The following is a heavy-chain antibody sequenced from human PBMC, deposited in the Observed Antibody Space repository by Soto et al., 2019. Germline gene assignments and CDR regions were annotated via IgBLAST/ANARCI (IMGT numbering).Heavy chain of an antibody. CDR1: GGTFSSYT. D-gene: IGHD6-13*01. V-gene: IGHV1-69*02. Sequence: SVKVSFKASGGTFSSYTISWVRQAPGQGLEWMGRIIPILGIANYAQKFQGRVTITADKSTSTAYMELSSLRSEDTAVYYCARAIAAAGNFVLGIDNWGQGTLVTVSS. CDR3: ARAIAAAGNFVLGIDN. CDR2: IIPILGIA. J-gene: IGHJ4*02.